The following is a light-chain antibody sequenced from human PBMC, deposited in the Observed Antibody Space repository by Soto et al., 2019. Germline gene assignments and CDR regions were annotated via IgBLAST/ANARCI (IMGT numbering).Light chain of an antibody. J-gene: IGKJ1*01. V-gene: IGKV3-15*01. CDR1: QIVSSN. CDR2: GAS. Sequence: EIVMTQSPATLSVSPGERATLSCRASQIVSSNLAWYQQKPGQAPRPLIYGASTRATGIPARFSGSGAGTEFTLTISSLQSEDFAVYYCQQYNNWPDTFGQGTKVDIK. CDR3: QQYNNWPDT.